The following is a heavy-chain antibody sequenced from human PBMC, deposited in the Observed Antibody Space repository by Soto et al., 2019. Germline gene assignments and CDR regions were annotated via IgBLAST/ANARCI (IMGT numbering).Heavy chain of an antibody. J-gene: IGHJ6*03. Sequence: TGGSLRLSCAASGFTFSSYAMSWVRQAPGKGLEWVSAISGSGGSTYYADSVKGRFTISRDNSKNTLYLQMNSLRAEDTAVYYCAAENGDYIDYYYYYMDVWGKGTTVTVSS. CDR3: AAENGDYIDYYYYYMDV. V-gene: IGHV3-23*01. CDR2: ISGSGGST. CDR1: GFTFSSYA. D-gene: IGHD4-17*01.